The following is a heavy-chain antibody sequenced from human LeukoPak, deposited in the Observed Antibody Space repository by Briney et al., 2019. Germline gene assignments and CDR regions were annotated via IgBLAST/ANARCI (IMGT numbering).Heavy chain of an antibody. D-gene: IGHD1-26*01. CDR2: ISRDGTVR. V-gene: IGHV3-74*01. CDR1: QFSFTNNW. CDR3: VREVGAPGSFDI. J-gene: IGHJ3*02. Sequence: GGSLRLSCVGSQFSFTNNWMHWVRQVPGKGLMWVSRISRDGTVRDYADSVKGGFAISRDKAKNTLYLEMNSLRGEDTGLFYCVREVGAPGSFDIWGQGTLVSVSS.